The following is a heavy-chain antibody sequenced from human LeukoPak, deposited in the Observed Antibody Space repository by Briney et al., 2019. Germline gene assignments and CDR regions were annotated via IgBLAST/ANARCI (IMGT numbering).Heavy chain of an antibody. J-gene: IGHJ4*02. CDR2: ISSSSSYI. Sequence: GGSLRLSCAASGFTFSSYSMNWVRQAPGKGLEWVSSISSSSSYIYYADSVKGRFTISRDNAKNSLYLQMNSLRAEDTAVYYCARGTYGDYESTPDHKDYWGQGTLVTVSS. CDR1: GFTFSSYS. V-gene: IGHV3-21*01. CDR3: ARGTYGDYESTPDHKDY. D-gene: IGHD4-17*01.